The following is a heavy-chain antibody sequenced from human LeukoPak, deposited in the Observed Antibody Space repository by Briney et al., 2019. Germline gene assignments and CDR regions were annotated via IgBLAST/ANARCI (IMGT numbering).Heavy chain of an antibody. CDR3: ARRSDSGSDDGEDYFDY. CDR1: GGSINSGTFY. J-gene: IGHJ4*02. D-gene: IGHD1-26*01. Sequence: NPSETLSLTCTVSGGSINSGTFYWGWIRQPPGKGLEWIGSMYYDGSSYYNPSLKSRVTTSVDTFKNQFSLKLTSVTAADTAVYFCARRSDSGSDDGEDYFDYWGQGTLVTVSS. CDR2: MYYDGSS. V-gene: IGHV4-39*01.